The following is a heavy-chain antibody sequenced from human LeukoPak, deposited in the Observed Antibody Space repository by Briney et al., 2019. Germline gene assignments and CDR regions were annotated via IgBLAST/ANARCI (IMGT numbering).Heavy chain of an antibody. CDR1: GFTFSSYA. V-gene: IGHV3-23*01. J-gene: IGHJ4*02. D-gene: IGHD3-3*01. CDR3: AKGSFWSAHPPPRDFDY. Sequence: PGGSLRLSRTASGFTFSSYAMSWVRQAPGKGLEWVSAISGSGGSTYYADSVKGRFTISRDNSKNTLYLQMNSLRAEDTAVYYCAKGSFWSAHPPPRDFDYWGQGTLVTVSS. CDR2: ISGSGGST.